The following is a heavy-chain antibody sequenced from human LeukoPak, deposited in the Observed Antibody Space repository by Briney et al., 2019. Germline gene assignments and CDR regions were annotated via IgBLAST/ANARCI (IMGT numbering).Heavy chain of an antibody. J-gene: IGHJ6*02. CDR3: ARDIVVVTANAYYYYYGMDV. Sequence: SGTLSLTCTVSGGSISSGDYYWSWIRQPPGKGLEWIGYIYYSGSTYYNPSLKSRVTISVDTSKNQFSLKLSSVTAADTAVYYCARDIVVVTANAYYYYYGMDVWGQGTTVTVSS. V-gene: IGHV4-30-4*01. CDR2: IYYSGST. D-gene: IGHD2-21*02. CDR1: GGSISSGDYY.